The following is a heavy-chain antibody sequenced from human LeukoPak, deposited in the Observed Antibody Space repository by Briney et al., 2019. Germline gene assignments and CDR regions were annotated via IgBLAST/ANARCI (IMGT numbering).Heavy chain of an antibody. V-gene: IGHV3-48*04. CDR1: GFTVSSTL. Sequence: PGGSLRLTCIVSGFTVSSTLMDWVRQAPGKGLEWVSYISSSSSTIYYADSVKGRFTISRDNAKNSLYLQMNSLRAEDTAVYYCARDDTEWELLPLDYWGQGTLVTVSS. J-gene: IGHJ4*02. CDR3: ARDDTEWELLPLDY. D-gene: IGHD1-26*01. CDR2: ISSSSSTI.